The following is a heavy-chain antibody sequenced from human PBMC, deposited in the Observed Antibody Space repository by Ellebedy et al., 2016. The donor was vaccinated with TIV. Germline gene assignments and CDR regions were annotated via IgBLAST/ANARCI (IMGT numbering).Heavy chain of an antibody. D-gene: IGHD5-18*01. CDR1: GYTFTGYY. Sequence: ASVKVSXXASGYTFTGYYMHWVRQAPGQGLEWMGWINPNSGGTNYAQKFQGRVTMTRDTSISTAYMERSRLRSDDTAVYYCARDFGYSYGYVDFYFDYWGQGTLVTVSS. CDR2: INPNSGGT. V-gene: IGHV1-2*02. CDR3: ARDFGYSYGYVDFYFDY. J-gene: IGHJ4*02.